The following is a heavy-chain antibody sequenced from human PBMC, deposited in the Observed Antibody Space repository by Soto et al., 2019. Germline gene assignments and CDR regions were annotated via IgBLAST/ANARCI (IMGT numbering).Heavy chain of an antibody. V-gene: IGHV4-30-2*01. CDR2: IYHSGST. J-gene: IGHJ5*02. CDR3: ARVENNDDGRNRRNNWFDP. CDR1: GGSISSGGYS. D-gene: IGHD1-1*01. Sequence: SETLSLTCAVSGGSISSGGYSWSWIRQPPGKGLEWIGYIYHSGSTYYNPSLKSRVTISVDRSKNQFSLKLSSVTAADTAVYYCARVENNDDGRNRRNNWFDPWGPGTLLTVSS.